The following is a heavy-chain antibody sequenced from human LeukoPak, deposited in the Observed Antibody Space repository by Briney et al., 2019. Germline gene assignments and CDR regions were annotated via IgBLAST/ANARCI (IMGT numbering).Heavy chain of an antibody. V-gene: IGHV5-51*01. D-gene: IGHD1-7*01. CDR3: ARQGTTFDYYYGMDV. CDR2: IYPGDSDT. CDR1: GYSFTSYW. Sequence: GESLKISCKGSGYSFTSYWIGWVRQMPGKGLEWMGIIYPGDSDTRYSPSFQGQVTISADKSISTAYLQWSSLKASDTAMYYCARQGTTFDYYYGMDVWGKGTTVTVS. J-gene: IGHJ6*04.